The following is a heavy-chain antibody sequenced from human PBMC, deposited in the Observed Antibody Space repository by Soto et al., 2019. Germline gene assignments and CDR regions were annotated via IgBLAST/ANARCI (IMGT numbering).Heavy chain of an antibody. J-gene: IGHJ6*02. V-gene: IGHV1-18*01. CDR2: ISAYNGNT. D-gene: IGHD6-13*01. CDR3: ARGGSSSSSWYDGYYYYYGMDA. CDR1: GYTFTSYG. Sequence: ASVKVSCKASGYTFTSYGISWVRQAPGQGLEWMGWISAYNGNTNCAQKLQGRVTMTTDTSTSTAYMELRSLRSDDTAVYYCARGGSSSSSWYDGYYYYYGMDAWGQGTTVTVSS.